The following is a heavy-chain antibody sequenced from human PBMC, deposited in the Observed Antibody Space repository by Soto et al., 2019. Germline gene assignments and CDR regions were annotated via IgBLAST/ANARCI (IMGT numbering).Heavy chain of an antibody. Sequence: GESLKISCKGSGYSFTSYWISWVGQMPGKGLEWMGRIDPSDSYTNYSPSFQGHVTISADKSISTAYLQWSSLKASDTAMYYCARHKRIAAAGNYYYYGMDVWGKGTTVTVSS. CDR1: GYSFTSYW. V-gene: IGHV5-10-1*01. J-gene: IGHJ6*04. D-gene: IGHD6-13*01. CDR2: IDPSDSYT. CDR3: ARHKRIAAAGNYYYYGMDV.